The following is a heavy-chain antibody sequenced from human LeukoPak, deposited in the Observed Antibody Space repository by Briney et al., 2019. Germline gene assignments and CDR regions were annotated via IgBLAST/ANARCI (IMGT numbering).Heavy chain of an antibody. V-gene: IGHV3-48*03. D-gene: IGHD6-13*01. Sequence: GGSLRLSCAASGFIFSSYEMNWVRQAPGKGLEWVSYISDSGSTIYYADSVKGRFTISRDNSKNTLYLQMNSLRAEDTAVYYCAKSRRVVAAAGPFDYWGQGTLVTVSS. CDR1: GFIFSSYE. CDR2: ISDSGSTI. CDR3: AKSRRVVAAAGPFDY. J-gene: IGHJ4*02.